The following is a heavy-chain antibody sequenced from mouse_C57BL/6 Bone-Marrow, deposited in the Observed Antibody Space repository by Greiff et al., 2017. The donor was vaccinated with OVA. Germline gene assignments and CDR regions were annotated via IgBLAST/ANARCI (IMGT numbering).Heavy chain of an antibody. J-gene: IGHJ2*01. D-gene: IGHD2-3*01. V-gene: IGHV1-59*01. Sequence: QVQLQQPGAELVRPGTSVKLSYKASGYTFTSYWMHWVKQRPGQGLEWIGVIDPSDSYTNYNQKFKGKATLTVDTSSSTAYMQLSSLTSEDSAVYYCARLRWLLRLDYWGQGTTLTVSS. CDR2: IDPSDSYT. CDR1: GYTFTSYW. CDR3: ARLRWLLRLDY.